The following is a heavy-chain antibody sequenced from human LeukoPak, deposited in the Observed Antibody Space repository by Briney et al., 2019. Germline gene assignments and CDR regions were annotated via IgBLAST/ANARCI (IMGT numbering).Heavy chain of an antibody. CDR1: GGTFSSYA. V-gene: IGHV1-69*06. CDR3: ARPSLEISYYGRNRLLSRAFDY. D-gene: IGHD3-10*01. Sequence: GASVKLSCKASGGTFSSYAISWVRQAPGQGLEWMGGIIPIFGTGNYAQKFQGRVTITADKSTSTAYMERSSLRSEDTAVFYCARPSLEISYYGRNRLLSRAFDYWGQGTLVTVSS. J-gene: IGHJ4*02. CDR2: IIPIFGTG.